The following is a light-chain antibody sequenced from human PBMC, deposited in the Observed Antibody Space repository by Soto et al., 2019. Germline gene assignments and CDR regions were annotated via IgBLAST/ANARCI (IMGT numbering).Light chain of an antibody. Sequence: DIQMTQSPSSLSASVGDRVTITCQATQDISNYLNWYQPKPGKAPKVLIYDAYNLETGVQSRFSGSGSGTDVTFTISIIQRQDIATYYCQQYDNLPLTFGGGTK. CDR3: QQYDNLPLT. CDR1: QDISNY. CDR2: DAY. J-gene: IGKJ4*01. V-gene: IGKV1-33*01.